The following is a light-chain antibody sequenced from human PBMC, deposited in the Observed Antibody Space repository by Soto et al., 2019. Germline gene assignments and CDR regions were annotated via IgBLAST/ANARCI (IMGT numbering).Light chain of an antibody. Sequence: SVLTQPPSASGTPGQGVTISCSGSISNIGSKTVKWYQRFPGTAPQLLIYSDDQRPSGVPDRFSGSKSGTSASLAISGLQAEDEAVYYCGSWDSSLTYVFGTGTKVTVL. CDR2: SDD. V-gene: IGLV1-44*01. J-gene: IGLJ1*01. CDR1: ISNIGSKT. CDR3: GSWDSSLTYV.